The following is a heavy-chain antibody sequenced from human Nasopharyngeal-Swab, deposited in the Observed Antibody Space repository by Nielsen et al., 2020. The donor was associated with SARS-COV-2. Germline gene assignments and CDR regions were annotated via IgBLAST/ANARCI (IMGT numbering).Heavy chain of an antibody. J-gene: IGHJ3*02. CDR3: ARDGLFGDSAFDI. D-gene: IGHD3-10*01. V-gene: IGHV4-59*01. Sequence: RQAPGKGLEWIGYIYYSGSTNYNPSLKSRVTISVDTSKNQFSLKLSSVTAADMAVYYCARDGLFGDSAFDIWGQGTMVTVSS. CDR2: IYYSGST.